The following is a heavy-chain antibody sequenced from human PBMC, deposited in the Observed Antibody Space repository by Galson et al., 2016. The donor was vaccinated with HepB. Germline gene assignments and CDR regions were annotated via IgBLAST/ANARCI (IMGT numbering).Heavy chain of an antibody. CDR3: ARDFDFWNGFPHGMDV. J-gene: IGHJ6*02. CDR1: GFIFNNYE. Sequence: SLRLSCAASGFIFNNYEMNWVRQAPGKGLEWVAYISVDSNTIYYADSVKGRFTVSRDDAERTVHLQMESRRAEDTAVYYCARDFDFWNGFPHGMDVWGQGTTVTVSS. CDR2: ISVDSNTI. V-gene: IGHV3-48*03. D-gene: IGHD3-3*01.